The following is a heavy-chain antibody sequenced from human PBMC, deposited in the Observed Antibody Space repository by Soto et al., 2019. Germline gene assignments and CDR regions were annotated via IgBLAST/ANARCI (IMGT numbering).Heavy chain of an antibody. CDR1: GGSISSGGYS. V-gene: IGHV4-30-2*01. Sequence: QLQLQESGSGLVKPSQTLSPTCAVSGGSISSGGYSWSWIRQPPGKGLEWIGYIYQSGSTYYNPSLKSRVTISVDRSKNQFSLKLSSVTAADTAVYYCARVDQAVTTWPLFDYWGQGTLVTVSS. CDR3: ARVDQAVTTWPLFDY. CDR2: IYQSGST. J-gene: IGHJ4*02. D-gene: IGHD4-17*01.